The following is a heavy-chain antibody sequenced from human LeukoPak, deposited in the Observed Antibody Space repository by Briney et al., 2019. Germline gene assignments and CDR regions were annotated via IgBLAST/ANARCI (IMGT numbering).Heavy chain of an antibody. D-gene: IGHD6-19*01. J-gene: IGHJ4*02. CDR1: GFTFSSYS. CDR2: ISSSSSTI. CDR3: ARNSGRYYFDY. V-gene: IGHV3-48*01. Sequence: GGSLRLSCAASGFTFSSYSMNWVRQAPGKGLEWVSYISSSSSTIYYADSVKGRFTISRDNSKNTLYLQMNSLRAEDTAVYYCARNSGRYYFDYWGQGTLVTVSS.